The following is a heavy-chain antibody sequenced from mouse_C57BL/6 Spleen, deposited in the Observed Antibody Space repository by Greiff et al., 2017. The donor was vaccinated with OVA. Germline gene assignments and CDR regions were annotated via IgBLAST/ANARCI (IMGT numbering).Heavy chain of an antibody. J-gene: IGHJ1*03. V-gene: IGHV1-82*01. CDR1: GYAFSSSW. D-gene: IGHD1-1*01. Sequence: QVQLQQSGPELVKPGASVKISCKASGYAFSSSWMNWVKQRPGKGLEWIGRLYPGDGATNSNGKFKGKATLTADKSSSTAYMQLSSLTSEDSAVDFCAYYGSSYYWYCDVWGTGTTVTVSS. CDR2: LYPGDGAT. CDR3: AYYGSSYYWYCDV.